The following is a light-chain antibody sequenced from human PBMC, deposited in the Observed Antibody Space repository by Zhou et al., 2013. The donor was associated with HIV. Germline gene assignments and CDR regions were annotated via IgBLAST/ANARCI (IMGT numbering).Light chain of an antibody. CDR3: QQSYSVPLI. CDR1: QSVTTY. J-gene: IGKJ4*01. Sequence: DIQMTQSPSSLTASVGDSVAITCRTSQSVTTYLNWYQQKPGEAPKLLIYSASTLHSGAPXRFSGSGSGTEFTLTITNLQAEDFATYFCQQSYSVPLIFGGGTKIE. V-gene: IGKV1-39*01. CDR2: SAS.